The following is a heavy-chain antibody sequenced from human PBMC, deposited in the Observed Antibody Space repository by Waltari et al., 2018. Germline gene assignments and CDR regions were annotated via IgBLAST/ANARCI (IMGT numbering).Heavy chain of an antibody. V-gene: IGHV1-69*04. CDR1: GGTLSSYP. Sequence: QVQLVQSGAEVKKPGSSVRVSCKASGGTLSSYPISWVRQAPGQGLEWMGRLIPFLDRANYSQRFKGRLTITADKSTNTADMEWASLTSEDTAVYYCARPTGDSTASSNWFDPWGQGTLVTVSS. CDR3: ARPTGDSTASSNWFDP. J-gene: IGHJ5*02. D-gene: IGHD6-6*01. CDR2: LIPFLDRA.